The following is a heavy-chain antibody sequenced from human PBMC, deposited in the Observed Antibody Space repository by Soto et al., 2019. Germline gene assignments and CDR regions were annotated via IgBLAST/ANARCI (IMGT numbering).Heavy chain of an antibody. CDR2: IYDGVTT. CDR1: GGSISSGGYQ. CDR3: ARRDFYADVDF. D-gene: IGHD3-16*01. J-gene: IGHJ4*01. V-gene: IGHV4-31*03. Sequence: SETLSLTCTVSGGSISSGGYQWTWIRQHPGKGLEWIGYIYDGVTTDYNPSLKSRVTISADTSKNQFSLKMSFVTAADTAMYYCARRDFYADVDFWGQGSLVTVSS.